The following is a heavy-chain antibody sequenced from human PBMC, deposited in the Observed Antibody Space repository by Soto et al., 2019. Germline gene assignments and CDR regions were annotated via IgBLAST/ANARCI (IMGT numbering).Heavy chain of an antibody. Sequence: SVKVSCKASGGTCSSYAISWVRQAPGQGLEGMGGVIPMFGTANYAQKVQGRVRITADKSTSTAYIELSSLRSEDTAVYYCASSDFWSGLTHPFYGMDVWGQGTKVTVSS. J-gene: IGHJ6*02. CDR2: VIPMFGTA. CDR3: ASSDFWSGLTHPFYGMDV. CDR1: GGTCSSYA. V-gene: IGHV1-69*06. D-gene: IGHD3-3*01.